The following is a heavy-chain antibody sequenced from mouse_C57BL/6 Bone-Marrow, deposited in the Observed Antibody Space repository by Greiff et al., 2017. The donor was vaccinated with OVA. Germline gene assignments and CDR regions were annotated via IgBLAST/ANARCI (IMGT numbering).Heavy chain of an antibody. J-gene: IGHJ2*01. CDR3: ASAYYSPFDY. D-gene: IGHD2-12*01. V-gene: IGHV1-61*01. Sequence: VQLQQPGAELVRPGSSVKLSCKASGYTFTSYWMDWVKQRPGQGLEWIGNIYPSDSETHYNQKFKDKATLTVDKSSSTAYMQLSSLTSEDSAVYYCASAYYSPFDYWGQGTTLTVSS. CDR1: GYTFTSYW. CDR2: IYPSDSET.